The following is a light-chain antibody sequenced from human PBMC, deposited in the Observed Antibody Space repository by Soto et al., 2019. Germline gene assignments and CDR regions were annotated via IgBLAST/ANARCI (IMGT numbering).Light chain of an antibody. J-gene: IGKJ1*01. CDR2: AAS. CDR3: QQANSFPRT. CDR1: QAISTW. V-gene: IGKV1D-12*01. Sequence: DIQMTQSPSSVSASVGDRVTITCRASQAISTWLAWYQQKPGKAPKLLIYAASNLQTGVXSXXRGRGSGTDFTLTISSLQPEDFAPYYCQQANSFPRTFGQGTKVEIK.